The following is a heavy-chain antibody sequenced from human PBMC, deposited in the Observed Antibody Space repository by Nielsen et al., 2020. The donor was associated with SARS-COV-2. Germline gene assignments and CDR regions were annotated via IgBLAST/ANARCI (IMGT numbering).Heavy chain of an antibody. J-gene: IGHJ6*02. Sequence: ASVKVSCKASGGSFSSYAINWVRQAPGQGLEWMRGIIPIFGTANYAQKFQGRVTITADKSTSTAYMELSSLRSEDTAVYYCARDLGSWYTDYGMDVWGQGTTVTVSS. CDR1: GGSFSSYA. V-gene: IGHV1-69*06. CDR2: IIPIFGTA. D-gene: IGHD2-2*02. CDR3: ARDLGSWYTDYGMDV.